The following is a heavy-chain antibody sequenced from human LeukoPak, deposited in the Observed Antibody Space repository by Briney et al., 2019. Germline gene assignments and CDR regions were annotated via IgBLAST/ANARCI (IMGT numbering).Heavy chain of an antibody. CDR3: ARVSSSSSGYYYYYYMDV. D-gene: IGHD6-6*01. Sequence: PSETLSLTCTVSGGSISSYYWSWIRQPPGKGLEWIGYIYYSGSTNYNPSLKSRVTISVDTTKNLFSLKLSSVTAADTAVYYCARVSSSSSGYYYYYYMDVWGKGTTVTVSS. CDR1: GGSISSYY. J-gene: IGHJ6*03. CDR2: IYYSGST. V-gene: IGHV4-59*01.